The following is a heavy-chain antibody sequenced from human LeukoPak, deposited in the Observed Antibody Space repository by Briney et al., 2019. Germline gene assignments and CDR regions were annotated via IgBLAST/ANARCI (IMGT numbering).Heavy chain of an antibody. D-gene: IGHD6-13*01. CDR3: ARDDGYSSSWSHTFDY. Sequence: SQTLSLTCTVSGGSISSGSYYWSWIRQPAGKGLEWIGRIYTSGSTNYNPSLKSRATISVDTSKNQFSLKLSSVTAADTAVYYCARDDGYSSSWSHTFDYWGQGTLITVSS. CDR1: GGSISSGSYY. CDR2: IYTSGST. J-gene: IGHJ4*02. V-gene: IGHV4-61*02.